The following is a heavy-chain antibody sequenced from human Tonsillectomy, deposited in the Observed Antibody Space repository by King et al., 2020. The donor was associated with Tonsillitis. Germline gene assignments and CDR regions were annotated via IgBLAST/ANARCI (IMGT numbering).Heavy chain of an antibody. CDR3: ARDQNYYDSSGYYRGGFDY. D-gene: IGHD3-22*01. CDR2: IYYRGIT. J-gene: IGHJ4*02. Sequence: QLQESGPGLVKPSETLSLTCTVSGGSISSDYGSWIRQHPGKGLEWIGYIYYRGITNYNPSLKSRVTISVDTSKNQFSLKLSSVTAADTAVYYCARDQNYYDSSGYYRGGFDYWGQGTLVTVSS. CDR1: GGSISSDY. V-gene: IGHV4-59*01.